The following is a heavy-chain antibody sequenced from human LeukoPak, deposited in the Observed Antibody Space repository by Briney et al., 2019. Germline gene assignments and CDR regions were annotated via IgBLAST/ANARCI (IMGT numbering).Heavy chain of an antibody. J-gene: IGHJ5*02. V-gene: IGHV3-9*01. D-gene: IGHD3-3*01. CDR2: ISWNSGSI. CDR3: AKDRRYDFWSGNWFDP. CDR1: GFTFDDYA. Sequence: PGGSLRLSCAASGFTFDDYAMHWVRQAPGKGLEWVSGISWNSGSIGYADSVKGRFTISRDNAKNSLYQQMNSLRAEDTALYYCAKDRRYDFWSGNWFDPWGQGTLVTVSS.